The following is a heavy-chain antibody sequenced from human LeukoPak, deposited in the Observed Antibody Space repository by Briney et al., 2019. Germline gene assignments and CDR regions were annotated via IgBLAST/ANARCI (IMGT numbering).Heavy chain of an antibody. J-gene: IGHJ5*02. D-gene: IGHD3-3*01. CDR3: ARVERSGFFFYRFDP. V-gene: IGHV4-31*03. CDR2: IYYSGST. CDR1: GGSISSGGYY. Sequence: SETLSLTCTVSGGSISSGGYYWSWIRQHPGKGLEWIGYIYYSGSTYYNPSLKSRVTISVDTSKNQFSLKLSSVTAADTAVYYCARVERSGFFFYRFDPWGQGTLVTVSS.